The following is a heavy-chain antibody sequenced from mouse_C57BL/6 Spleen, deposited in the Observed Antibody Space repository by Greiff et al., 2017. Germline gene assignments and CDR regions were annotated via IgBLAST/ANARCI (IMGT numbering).Heavy chain of an antibody. V-gene: IGHV1-20*01. CDR3: AISMDGGDY. D-gene: IGHD2-10*02. CDR1: GYSFTGYF. Sequence: EVKLMESGPELVKPGDSVKISCKASGYSFTGYFMNWVMQSHGKSLAWIGRINPYNGDTFYNQKFKGKATLTVDKSSSTAHMELRSLTSEDSAVYYCAISMDGGDYWGQGTTLTVSS. J-gene: IGHJ2*01. CDR2: INPYNGDT.